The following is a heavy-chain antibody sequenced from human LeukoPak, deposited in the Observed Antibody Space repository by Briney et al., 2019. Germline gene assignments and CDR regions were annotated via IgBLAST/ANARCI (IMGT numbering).Heavy chain of an antibody. Sequence: ASVKVSCKASGYTFTSYYMHWVRQAPGQGLEWMGIINPSGGSTSYAQKFQGRVTMTGDTSTSTVYMELSSLRSEDTAVYYCARVVGYDFWSGLGLVYYYGMDVWGQGTTVTVSS. V-gene: IGHV1-46*01. J-gene: IGHJ6*02. CDR1: GYTFTSYY. D-gene: IGHD3-3*01. CDR2: INPSGGST. CDR3: ARVVGYDFWSGLGLVYYYGMDV.